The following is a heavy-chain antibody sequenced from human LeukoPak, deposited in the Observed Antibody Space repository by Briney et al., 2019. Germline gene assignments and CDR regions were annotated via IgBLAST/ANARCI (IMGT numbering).Heavy chain of an antibody. Sequence: GGPLRLSCAASGFTFSSYEMNWVRQAPGKGLECVSYITSSCVTIYYAGSVKGRYNISRNNDKKSLYLQMNSLRAEDTAVYYCARAKMATGGGTFDYWGQGTLVTVSS. D-gene: IGHD5-24*01. CDR3: ARAKMATGGGTFDY. CDR2: ITSSCVTI. V-gene: IGHV3-48*03. J-gene: IGHJ4*02. CDR1: GFTFSSYE.